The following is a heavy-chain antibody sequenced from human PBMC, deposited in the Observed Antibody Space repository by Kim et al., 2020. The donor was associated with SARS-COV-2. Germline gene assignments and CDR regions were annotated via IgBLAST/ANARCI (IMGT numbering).Heavy chain of an antibody. V-gene: IGHV3-7*03. Sequence: GGSLRLSCAASGSTFSSYWTSWVRQAPGKGLEWVANIKQDGSEKYYVDSVKGRFTISRDNAKNSLYLQMNSLRAVDTAVYYCASVLPSYYDFWSGSFFD. CDR1: GSTFSSYW. CDR2: IKQDGSEK. CDR3: ASVLPSYYDFWSGSFFD. J-gene: IGHJ4*01. D-gene: IGHD3-3*01.